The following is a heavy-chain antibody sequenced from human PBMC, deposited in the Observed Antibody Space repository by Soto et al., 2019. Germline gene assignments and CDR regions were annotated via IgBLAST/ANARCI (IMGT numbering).Heavy chain of an antibody. D-gene: IGHD3-22*01. Sequence: QVQLVESGGGVVQPGRSLRLSCAASGFRFSSYGMHWVRQAPGKGLEWVAVMSYDGSNTYYADSVKGRFTISRDNSKNTLSLQMNSMRAEDTAVYSCAKTGRSGYYGGGDYFDSWGQGTLVTVSS. CDR2: MSYDGSNT. V-gene: IGHV3-30*18. CDR3: AKTGRSGYYGGGDYFDS. J-gene: IGHJ4*02. CDR1: GFRFSSYG.